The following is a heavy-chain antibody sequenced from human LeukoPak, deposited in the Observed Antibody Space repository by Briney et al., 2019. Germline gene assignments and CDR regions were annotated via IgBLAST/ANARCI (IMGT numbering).Heavy chain of an antibody. V-gene: IGHV1-69*05. CDR2: IIPIFGTA. J-gene: IGHJ4*02. D-gene: IGHD5-24*01. CDR1: GGTFSSYA. CDR3: ARGRWLQPWGYFDY. Sequence: ASVKVSCKASGGTFSSYAISWVRQAPGQGLEWMGGIIPIFGTANYAQKFQGRVTITTDESTSTAYMELSSLRSEDTAVYYCARGRWLQPWGYFDYWGQGTLVTVSS.